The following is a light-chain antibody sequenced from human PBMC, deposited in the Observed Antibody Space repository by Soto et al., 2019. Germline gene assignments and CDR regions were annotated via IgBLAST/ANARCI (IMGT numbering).Light chain of an antibody. CDR3: QQYGSSSWT. J-gene: IGKJ1*01. CDR2: GAS. Sequence: EIVLTQSPGTLSLPPGERAPLSCRASQSVRSSYLAWYQQKFGQAPRLLIYGASSRATGIPDRFSGSGSGTDFTLTISRLEPEDFAVYYCQQYGSSSWTFGQGTKVEIK. V-gene: IGKV3-20*01. CDR1: QSVRSSY.